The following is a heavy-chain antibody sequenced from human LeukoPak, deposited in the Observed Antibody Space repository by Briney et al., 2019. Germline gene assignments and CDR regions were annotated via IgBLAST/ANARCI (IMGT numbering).Heavy chain of an antibody. V-gene: IGHV3-48*03. CDR3: ARDNYDSSTPYYFDY. CDR2: ISSSGSTI. Sequence: PGGSLRLSCIASGFTFSRYEMNWVRQAPGKGLEWVSYISSSGSTIYYADSVKGRFTISRDNAKNSLYLQMNSLRAEDTAVYYCARDNYDSSTPYYFDYWGQGTLVTVSS. CDR1: GFTFSRYE. D-gene: IGHD3-22*01. J-gene: IGHJ4*02.